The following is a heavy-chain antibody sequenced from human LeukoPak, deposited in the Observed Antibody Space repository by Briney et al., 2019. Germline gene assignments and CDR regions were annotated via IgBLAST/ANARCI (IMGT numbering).Heavy chain of an antibody. V-gene: IGHV4-61*02. D-gene: IGHD3-16*01. CDR2: IYYSGST. J-gene: IGHJ5*02. Sequence: SETLSLTCTVSGGSISSGSYYWSWIRQPAGKGLEWIGRIYYSGSTNYNPSLKSRVTISVDTSKNQFSLKLSSVTAADTAVYYCARQINMITFGGVPNWFDPWGQGTLVTVSS. CDR1: GGSISSGSYY. CDR3: ARQINMITFGGVPNWFDP.